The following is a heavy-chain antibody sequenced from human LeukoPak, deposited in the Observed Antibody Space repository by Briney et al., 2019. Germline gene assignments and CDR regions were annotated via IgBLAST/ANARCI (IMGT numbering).Heavy chain of an antibody. D-gene: IGHD6-19*01. J-gene: IGHJ6*02. CDR1: GFTFSSYS. V-gene: IGHV3-48*01. CDR2: ISSSSSTI. CDR3: TKDGAGTYYGMDV. Sequence: GGSLRLSCAASGFTFSSYSMNWVRQAPGKGLEWVSYISSSSSTIYYADPVKGRFTISRDNSKNTLYLQMNSLRAEDTAVYYCTKDGAGTYYGMDVWGQGTTVTVSS.